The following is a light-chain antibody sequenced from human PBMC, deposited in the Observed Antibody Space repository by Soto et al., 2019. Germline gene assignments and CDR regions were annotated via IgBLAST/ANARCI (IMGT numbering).Light chain of an antibody. CDR3: QQRSNWPRT. Sequence: EIVMTQSPATLSVSPWERATLSCRASQSLSFNLAWYQQKPGQAPRLLIYAASNRATGIPARFSGSGSGTDFTLTISSLEPEDLAVYYCQQRSNWPRTFGQGTKVDIK. CDR2: AAS. CDR1: QSLSFN. J-gene: IGKJ1*01. V-gene: IGKV3-11*01.